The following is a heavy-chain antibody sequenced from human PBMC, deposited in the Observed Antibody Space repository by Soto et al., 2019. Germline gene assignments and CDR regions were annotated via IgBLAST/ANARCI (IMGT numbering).Heavy chain of an antibody. CDR1: GGSISSYY. CDR2: IYTRAST. D-gene: IGHD3-10*01. CDR3: ARTEVGYYGSGSYYADYYGMDV. Sequence: SETLSLTCTVSGGSISSYYWSWIRQPAGKGLEWIGRIYTRASTNYNPSLKSRVTMSVDTSKNQFSRKLSSVTAADTAVYYRARTEVGYYGSGSYYADYYGMDVWGQGTTVTVSS. J-gene: IGHJ6*02. V-gene: IGHV4-4*07.